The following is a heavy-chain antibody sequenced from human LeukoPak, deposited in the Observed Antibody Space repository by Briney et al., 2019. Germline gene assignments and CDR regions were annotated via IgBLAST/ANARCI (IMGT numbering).Heavy chain of an antibody. CDR1: GFTFKSAW. D-gene: IGHD2-15*01. CDR3: ARETSDIVVVVAATAFDY. Sequence: GGSLRLSCAASGFTFKSAWFNWVRQAPGKGLEWVSSISSSSSYIYYADSVKGRFTISRDNAKNSLYLQMNSLRAEDTAVYYCARETSDIVVVVAATAFDYWGQGTLVTVSS. CDR2: ISSSSSYI. V-gene: IGHV3-21*01. J-gene: IGHJ4*02.